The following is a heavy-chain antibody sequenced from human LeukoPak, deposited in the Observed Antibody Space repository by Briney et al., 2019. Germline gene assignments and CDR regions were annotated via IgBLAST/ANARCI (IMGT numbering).Heavy chain of an antibody. CDR3: ARVCGLGSVYYYYYMDG. CDR2: IIPIFGTA. J-gene: IGHJ6*03. V-gene: IGHV1-69*13. CDR1: AGAFSSYA. D-gene: IGHD3/OR15-3a*01. Sequence: ASVQVSCKASAGAFSSYAISCVRQAPGQGLEWMGGIIPIFGTANYAQKSQGRVTMTADESTSTAYMELSSLRSEHTAVYYCARVCGLGSVYYYYYMDGWGKGTTVTVSS.